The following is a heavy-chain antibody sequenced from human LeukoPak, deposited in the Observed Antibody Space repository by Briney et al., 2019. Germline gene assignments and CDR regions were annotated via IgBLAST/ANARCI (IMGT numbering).Heavy chain of an antibody. V-gene: IGHV3-11*01. D-gene: IGHD4-17*01. CDR3: ARDSSTPTTHLRY. Sequence: GGSLRLSCAASGFTFSAYYMSWIRQAPGKGLEWVSYISGSGSTIYYADSVRGRFTISRDNAKNSLYLQMNSLRAEDTAVYYCARDSSTPTTHLRYWGQGTLVTVSS. CDR1: GFTFSAYY. J-gene: IGHJ4*02. CDR2: ISGSGSTI.